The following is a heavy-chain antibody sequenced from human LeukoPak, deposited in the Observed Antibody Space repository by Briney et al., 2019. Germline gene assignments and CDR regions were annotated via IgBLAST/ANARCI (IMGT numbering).Heavy chain of an antibody. J-gene: IGHJ1*01. D-gene: IGHD2-15*01. V-gene: IGHV1-3*04. Sequence: ASVKVSCKTSGYIFSNYGMHWVRQAPRQSPEWMGWINTGNGNTKSSQTFQDRVTLTRDTSASTAYMELNSLNSEDTAVYYCARVPLHDATGHYCPHWGQGTLVTVSS. CDR3: ARVPLHDATGHYCPH. CDR1: GYIFSNYG. CDR2: INTGNGNT.